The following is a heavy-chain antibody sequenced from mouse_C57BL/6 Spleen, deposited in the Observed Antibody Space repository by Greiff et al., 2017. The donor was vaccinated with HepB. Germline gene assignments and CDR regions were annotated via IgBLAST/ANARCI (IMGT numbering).Heavy chain of an antibody. J-gene: IGHJ3*01. V-gene: IGHV1-22*01. CDR2: INPNNGGT. CDR3: ASLYYDYDGFAY. D-gene: IGHD2-4*01. Sequence: EVKLMESGPELVKPGASVKMSCKASGYTFTDYNMHWVKQSHGKSLEWIGYINPNNGGTSYNQKFKGKATLTVNKSSSTAYMELRSLTSEDSAVYYCASLYYDYDGFAYWGQGTLVTVSA. CDR1: GYTFTDYN.